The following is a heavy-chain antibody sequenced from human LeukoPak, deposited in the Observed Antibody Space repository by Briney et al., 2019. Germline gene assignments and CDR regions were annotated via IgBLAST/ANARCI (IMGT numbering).Heavy chain of an antibody. CDR1: GGSISSSSYY. Sequence: SETLSLTCTVSGGSISSSSYYWGWIRQPPRKGLEWIGSIYYSGSTYYNPSLKSRVTISVDTSKNQFPLKLSSVTAADTAVYYCARQVIPGWFDPWGQGTLVTVSS. CDR3: ARQVIPGWFDP. D-gene: IGHD2-21*01. J-gene: IGHJ5*02. V-gene: IGHV4-39*06. CDR2: IYYSGST.